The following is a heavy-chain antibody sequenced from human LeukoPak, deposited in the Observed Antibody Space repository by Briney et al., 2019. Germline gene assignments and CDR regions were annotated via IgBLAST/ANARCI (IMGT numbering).Heavy chain of an antibody. J-gene: IGHJ4*02. CDR3: AWGGLGSAFDN. Sequence: GGSLRLSCAASGFTFSSYALSWVRQAPGKGLECVSAISGSGGSTYSADSLKGRFTISRDNSKNTLYLQINSLRTDDTAVFYCAWGGLGSAFDNWGQGTLVTVSS. CDR1: GFTFSSYA. D-gene: IGHD3-16*01. V-gene: IGHV3-23*01. CDR2: ISGSGGST.